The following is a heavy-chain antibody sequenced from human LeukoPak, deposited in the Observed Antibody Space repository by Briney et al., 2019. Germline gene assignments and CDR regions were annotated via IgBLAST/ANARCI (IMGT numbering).Heavy chain of an antibody. CDR2: IYYSGST. J-gene: IGHJ4*02. Sequence: PSETLSLTCTVSGGSISSYYWSWIRQPPGEGLEWIGYIYYSGSTNYNPSLKSRVTISVDTSKNQFSLRLTSVTAADTATYYCARGLAWELLVPFDFWGQGTLVTVSS. CDR3: ARGLAWELLVPFDF. CDR1: GGSISSYY. D-gene: IGHD1-26*01. V-gene: IGHV4-59*08.